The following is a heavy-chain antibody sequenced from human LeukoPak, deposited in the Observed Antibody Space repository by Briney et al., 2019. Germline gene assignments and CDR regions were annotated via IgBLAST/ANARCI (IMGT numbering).Heavy chain of an antibody. Sequence: SETLSLTCTVSGGSISSSSYYWGWIRQPPGKGLEWIGSIYYSGSTYYNPSLKSRVTISVDTSKNQFSLKLSSVTAADTAVYYCARQFLTGYFLDYWGQGTLVTVSS. D-gene: IGHD3-9*01. J-gene: IGHJ4*02. V-gene: IGHV4-39*01. CDR2: IYYSGST. CDR3: ARQFLTGYFLDY. CDR1: GGSISSSSYY.